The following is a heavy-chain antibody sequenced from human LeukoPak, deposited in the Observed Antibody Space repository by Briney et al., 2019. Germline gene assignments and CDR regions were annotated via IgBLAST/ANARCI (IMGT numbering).Heavy chain of an antibody. D-gene: IGHD6-13*01. Sequence: GASVKASCKASGYTFTSYAMNWVRQAPGQGLEWMGWINTNTGNPTYAQGFTGRFVFSLDTSVSTAYLQISSLKAEDTAVYYCARDPAAFIAAAGQIYYYMDVWGKGTTVTVSS. J-gene: IGHJ6*03. CDR1: GYTFTSYA. CDR3: ARDPAAFIAAAGQIYYYMDV. CDR2: INTNTGNP. V-gene: IGHV7-4-1*02.